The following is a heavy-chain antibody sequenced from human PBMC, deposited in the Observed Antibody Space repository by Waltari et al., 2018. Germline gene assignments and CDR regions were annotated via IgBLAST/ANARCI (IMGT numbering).Heavy chain of an antibody. CDR2: ISGTGNSK. V-gene: IGHV3-23*01. Sequence: EVHLLESGGGLVQPGGALRLSCVGSGLDINTFAMSWVRQAPGKGLGWVSAISGTGNSKYLSYSPNAPFSSTRENSNTTVYRQLSGLRAEDTAIYYCAGRRHIAASGPYPFDYWGQGTLVTVSS. CDR1: GLDINTFA. J-gene: IGHJ4*02. CDR3: AGRRHIAASGPYPFDY. D-gene: IGHD6-25*01.